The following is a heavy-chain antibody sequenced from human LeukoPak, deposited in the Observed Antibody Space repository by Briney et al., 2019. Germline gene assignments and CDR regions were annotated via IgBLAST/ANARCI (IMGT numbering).Heavy chain of an antibody. CDR2: IYYSGST. Sequence: SETLSLTCSVSGGSISSSTYYWGWIRQPPGQGLDWIGNIYYSGSTYYNPSLKSRVTISVDTSKNQLSLKLTSVTAADTAVYYCARDYSDYAFDSWGQGTLVTVSS. CDR1: GGSISSSTYY. CDR3: ARDYSDYAFDS. D-gene: IGHD5-12*01. J-gene: IGHJ4*02. V-gene: IGHV4-39*02.